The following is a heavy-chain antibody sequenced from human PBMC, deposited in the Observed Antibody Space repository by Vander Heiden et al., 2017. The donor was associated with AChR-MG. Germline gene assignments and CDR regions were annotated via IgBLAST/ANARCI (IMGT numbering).Heavy chain of an antibody. Sequence: EVQLVQPGGEVKKPGESLMLSCQGSGYSFTNHLIGWVRRLPGQGQEYMGIINPGDSDARYSPSFQGQVTISVDRSISTAYLQWSSLKASDTAVYYCARGFYNFDYWGQGTLVTVSS. V-gene: IGHV5-51*03. CDR2: INPGDSDA. CDR1: GYSFTNHL. CDR3: ARGFYNFDY. J-gene: IGHJ4*02.